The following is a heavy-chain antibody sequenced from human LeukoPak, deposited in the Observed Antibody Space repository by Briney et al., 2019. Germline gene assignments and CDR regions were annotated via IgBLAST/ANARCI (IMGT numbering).Heavy chain of an antibody. CDR1: GISISTYS. V-gene: IGHV4-4*07. Sequence: SETLSLTCAVSGISISTYSWRWIRQPAGKGLEWIGCIYTSGNTNYKPSLKSRLTHSVHKSKNHLSLKLSSLTAADTAFYYCVGGPSGTAFDNWGHGTLVTVSS. D-gene: IGHD1-1*01. CDR2: IYTSGNT. J-gene: IGHJ4*01. CDR3: VGGPSGTAFDN.